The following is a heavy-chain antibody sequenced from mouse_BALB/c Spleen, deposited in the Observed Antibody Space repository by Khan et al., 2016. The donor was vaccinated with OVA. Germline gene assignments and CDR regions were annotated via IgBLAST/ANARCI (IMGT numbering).Heavy chain of an antibody. V-gene: IGHV1-7*01. D-gene: IGHD1-1*01. CDR1: GYTFINYW. CDR2: INPSTAYT. CDR3: ARRGLRWDFDD. Sequence: QVQLQQSGAELAKPGASVKMSCKASGYTFINYWILWVKQRPGQGLEWIGYINPSTAYTEYNQNFKDKATLTADKSSRTAYMQLSSLTSEDSAVYDCARRGLRWDFDDWGQGTTLTVSS. J-gene: IGHJ2*01.